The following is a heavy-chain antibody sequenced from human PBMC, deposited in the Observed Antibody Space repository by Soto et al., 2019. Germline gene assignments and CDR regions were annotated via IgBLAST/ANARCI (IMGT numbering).Heavy chain of an antibody. D-gene: IGHD3-9*01. Sequence: QVQLQQWGAGPLRPLETLSLTCGVPGGSFSGYYWAWIRQSPGKGLEWIGEINDRGSINYNPSLTSRVGISVDTSKNHYFLNLRSVTAADTAVYYCARESHDILTGPPWVWYFDLWGRGTLVTVSS. V-gene: IGHV4-34*01. CDR2: INDRGSI. J-gene: IGHJ2*01. CDR3: ARESHDILTGPPWVWYFDL. CDR1: GGSFSGYY.